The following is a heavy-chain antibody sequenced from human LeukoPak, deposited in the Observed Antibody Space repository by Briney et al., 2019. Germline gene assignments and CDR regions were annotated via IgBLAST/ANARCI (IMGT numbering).Heavy chain of an antibody. CDR3: ARVPPGATNYFDY. Sequence: GASVKVSCKASGYTFTGYYMHWVRQAPGQGLEWMGWINPNSGGTNYAQKFQGRVTMTRDTSTSTAYMELRSLRSDDTAVYYCARVPPGATNYFDYWGQGTLVTVSS. CDR1: GYTFTGYY. CDR2: INPNSGGT. V-gene: IGHV1-2*02. D-gene: IGHD7-27*01. J-gene: IGHJ4*02.